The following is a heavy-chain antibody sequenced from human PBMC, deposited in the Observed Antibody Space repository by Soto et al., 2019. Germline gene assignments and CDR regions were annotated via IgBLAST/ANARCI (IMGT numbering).Heavy chain of an antibody. CDR1: GGSISSGDYY. J-gene: IGHJ4*02. D-gene: IGHD3-22*01. Sequence: SETLSLTCTVSGGSISSGDYYWSWIRQPPGKGLEWIGYIYHSGSTYYNPSLKSRVTISVDRSKNQFSLKLSSVTAADTAVYYCARVVGPDSAHIDYWGQGTLVTVSS. CDR3: ARVVGPDSAHIDY. V-gene: IGHV4-30-2*01. CDR2: IYHSGST.